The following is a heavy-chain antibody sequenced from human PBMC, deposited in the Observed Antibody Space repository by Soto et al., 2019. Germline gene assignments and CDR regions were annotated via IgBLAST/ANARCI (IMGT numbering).Heavy chain of an antibody. Sequence: SETLSLTCTVSGGSISNGGYYCSWIRQHPGKGLEWIGYIYYSGSTYYNPSLKSRVTISVDTSKNQFSLKLSSVTAADTAVYYCARVLGITMVRGVTTHFDYWGQGTLVTVSS. CDR1: GGSISNGGYY. J-gene: IGHJ4*02. V-gene: IGHV4-31*03. D-gene: IGHD3-10*01. CDR3: ARVLGITMVRGVTTHFDY. CDR2: IYYSGST.